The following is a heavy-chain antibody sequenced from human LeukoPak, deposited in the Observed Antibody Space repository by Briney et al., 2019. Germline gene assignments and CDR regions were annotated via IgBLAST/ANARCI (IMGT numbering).Heavy chain of an antibody. Sequence: SETLSLTCTVSGGSISSSSYYWGWIRQPPGKGLEWIGSIYYSGSTYYNPSLKSRVTISVDTSKNQFSLKLSSVTAADTAVYYCARRFSSGWYENYFDYWGQGTLVTVSS. CDR2: IYYSGST. V-gene: IGHV4-39*07. J-gene: IGHJ4*02. CDR3: ARRFSSGWYENYFDY. CDR1: GGSISSSSYY. D-gene: IGHD6-19*01.